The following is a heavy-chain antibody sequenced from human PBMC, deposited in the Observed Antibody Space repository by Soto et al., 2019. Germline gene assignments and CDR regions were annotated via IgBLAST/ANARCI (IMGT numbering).Heavy chain of an antibody. Sequence: SETLSLTCTVSGGSISSSSYYWGWIRQPPGKGLEWIGSIYYSGNTYYNASLKSRVTISVDTSKNQFSLNVSSVTATDTAVYYCARAPETPPIVRVVVPYFFDSWGQGTLVTVSS. CDR1: GGSISSSSYY. D-gene: IGHD3-16*02. J-gene: IGHJ4*02. CDR3: ARAPETPPIVRVVVPYFFDS. V-gene: IGHV4-39*01. CDR2: IYYSGNT.